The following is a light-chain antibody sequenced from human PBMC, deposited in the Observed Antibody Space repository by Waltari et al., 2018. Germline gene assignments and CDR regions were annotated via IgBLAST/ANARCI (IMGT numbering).Light chain of an antibody. CDR1: GSNIGTNF. Sequence: QSALTQPPAASGTPGQRLILSCSGSGSNIGTNFLYWYQQFPGTAPKLLIYRSDQRASGVPDRFSGSKSGSSASLAISGLQSEDESLYYCAAWDDSLSAVVFGGGTQVTVL. V-gene: IGLV1-47*01. J-gene: IGLJ7*01. CDR2: RSD. CDR3: AAWDDSLSAVV.